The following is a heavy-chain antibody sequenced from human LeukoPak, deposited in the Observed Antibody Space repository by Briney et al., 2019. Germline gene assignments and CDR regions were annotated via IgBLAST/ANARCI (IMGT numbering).Heavy chain of an antibody. Sequence: ASVKVSCKASGYTLTGYYMHWVRQAPGQGLEWMGRINPNSGGTNYAQKFQGRVTMTRDTSISTAYMELSRLRSDDTAVYYCARDGVGRDYGDYISYYYYMDVWGKGTTVTVSS. CDR2: INPNSGGT. D-gene: IGHD4-17*01. CDR1: GYTLTGYY. CDR3: ARDGVGRDYGDYISYYYYMDV. V-gene: IGHV1-2*06. J-gene: IGHJ6*03.